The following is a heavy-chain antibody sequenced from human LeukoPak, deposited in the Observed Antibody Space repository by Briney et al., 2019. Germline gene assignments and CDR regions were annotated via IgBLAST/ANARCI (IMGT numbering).Heavy chain of an antibody. V-gene: IGHV3-74*01. CDR2: INGDGTIT. J-gene: IGHJ3*02. CDR1: GFTFTTYL. CDR3: ARVLTGYSSPPFDI. D-gene: IGHD6-19*01. Sequence: PGGSLRLSCAASGFTFTTYLMHWVRQAPGKGLVWVSRINGDGTITSYADSVKGRFTISRGNAKNTLYLQMNSLRAEDTAVYYCARVLTGYSSPPFDIWGQGTMVTVSS.